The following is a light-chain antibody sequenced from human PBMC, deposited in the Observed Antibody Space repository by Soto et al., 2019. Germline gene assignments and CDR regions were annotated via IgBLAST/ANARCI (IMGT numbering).Light chain of an antibody. CDR3: SSYTSSSPPYV. V-gene: IGLV2-14*01. J-gene: IGLJ1*01. CDR1: SSDVGGYNY. Sequence: QSVLTQPASVSGSPGRSITISCTGTSSDVGGYNYVSWYQQHPGKAPKLMIYDVSNRPSGVSNRFSGSKSGNTASLTISGLQAEDEADYYCSSYTSSSPPYVFGTGTKVTDL. CDR2: DVS.